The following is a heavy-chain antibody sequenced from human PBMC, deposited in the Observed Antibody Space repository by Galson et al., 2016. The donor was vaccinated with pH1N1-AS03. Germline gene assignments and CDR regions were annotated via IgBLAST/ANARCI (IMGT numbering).Heavy chain of an antibody. CDR3: ARMTYNDFLDS. D-gene: IGHD1-14*01. J-gene: IGHJ4*02. Sequence: SETLSLTCTVSGGSITSYHWSWIRQPPGKGLEWIGHVYFPGRSKYNPSLKSRVTLSLDTTTNQFSLKMTSVTPADTAIYYCARMTYNDFLDSWGQGRPVTVSS. CDR1: GGSITSYH. V-gene: IGHV4-59*01. CDR2: VYFPGRS.